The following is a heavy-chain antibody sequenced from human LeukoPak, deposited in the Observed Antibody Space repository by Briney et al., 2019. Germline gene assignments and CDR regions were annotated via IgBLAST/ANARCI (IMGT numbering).Heavy chain of an antibody. CDR2: ISGSGGST. Sequence: GGSLRLSCAASGFTFSSYAMSWVRQAPGKGLEWVSAISGSGGSTYYADSVKGRFTISRDNSKNTLYLQMNSLRAEDTAVYYCAKDLYCSSTSCFSAFDIWGQGTMVTVSS. D-gene: IGHD2-2*01. J-gene: IGHJ3*02. CDR1: GFTFSSYA. V-gene: IGHV3-23*01. CDR3: AKDLYCSSTSCFSAFDI.